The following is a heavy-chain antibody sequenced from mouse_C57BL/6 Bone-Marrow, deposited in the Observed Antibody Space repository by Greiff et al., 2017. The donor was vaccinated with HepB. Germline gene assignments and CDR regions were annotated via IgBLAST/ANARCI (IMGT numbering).Heavy chain of an antibody. Sequence: GGGLVQPKGSLKLSCAASGFSFNTYAMNWVRQAPGKGLEWVARIRSKSNNYATYYADPVKDRFTISRDDSESMLYLQMNNLKTEDTAMYSGVATDYYAMDYWGQGTSVTVSS. CDR1: GFSFNTYA. CDR3: VATDYYAMDY. V-gene: IGHV10-1*01. J-gene: IGHJ4*01. CDR2: IRSKSNNYAT. D-gene: IGHD1-1*01.